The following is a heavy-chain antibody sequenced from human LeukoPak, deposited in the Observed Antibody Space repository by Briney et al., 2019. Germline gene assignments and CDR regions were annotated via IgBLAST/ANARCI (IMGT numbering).Heavy chain of an antibody. Sequence: SETLSLTCTVSGGSISIGGYYWSWIRQHPGKGLEWIGYIYYSGSTYYNPSLKSRVTISVDTSKNQFSLKLSSVTAADTAVYYCARAFLRYSYGYLLDYWGQGTLVTVSS. CDR3: ARAFLRYSYGYLLDY. CDR1: GGSISIGGYY. J-gene: IGHJ4*02. D-gene: IGHD5-18*01. CDR2: IYYSGST. V-gene: IGHV4-31*03.